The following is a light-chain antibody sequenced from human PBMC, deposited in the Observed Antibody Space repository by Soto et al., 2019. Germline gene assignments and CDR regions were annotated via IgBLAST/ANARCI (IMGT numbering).Light chain of an antibody. Sequence: EIVMTQSPDTLSVSPGERATLSCRASQSVSNSYLAWYQQTPGQAPRLLIYAASTRAAAIPDRFSGSGSGTDFTLTISRLEPEDFAVYYCQQYGSTPITFAQGTRLEIK. CDR2: AAS. CDR3: QQYGSTPIT. J-gene: IGKJ5*01. CDR1: QSVSNSY. V-gene: IGKV3-20*01.